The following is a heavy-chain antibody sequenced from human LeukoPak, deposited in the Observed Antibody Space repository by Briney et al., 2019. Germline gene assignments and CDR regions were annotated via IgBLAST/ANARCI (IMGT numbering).Heavy chain of an antibody. D-gene: IGHD2-2*01. CDR1: GFTFSSYD. Sequence: GGSLRLSCAASGFTFSSYDMHWVRQATGKGLEWVSAIGTAGDTYYPGSVKGRFTISRENAKNSLYLQMNSLRAEDTAIYYCAKDWAGCSSTNYYTQGHYWDQGILVTVSS. CDR2: IGTAGDT. J-gene: IGHJ4*02. CDR3: AKDWAGCSSTNYYTQGHY. V-gene: IGHV3-13*01.